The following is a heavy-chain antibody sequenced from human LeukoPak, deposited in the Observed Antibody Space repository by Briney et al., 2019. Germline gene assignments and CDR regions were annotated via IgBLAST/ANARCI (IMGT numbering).Heavy chain of an antibody. D-gene: IGHD6-13*01. Sequence: GGSLRLSCAASGFTFDDYGMSWVRQAPGKGPEWVSGINWNGDRIGYADSVKGRFTISRDNAKNSLYLQMNSLRAEDTAFYYCAGASSSSWYALNWFDPWGQGTLVTVSS. CDR2: INWNGDRI. J-gene: IGHJ5*02. CDR3: AGASSSSWYALNWFDP. V-gene: IGHV3-20*04. CDR1: GFTFDDYG.